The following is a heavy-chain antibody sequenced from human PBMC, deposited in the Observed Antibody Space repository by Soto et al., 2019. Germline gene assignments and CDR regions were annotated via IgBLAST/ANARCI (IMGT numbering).Heavy chain of an antibody. CDR2: IIPISGTA. J-gene: IGHJ6*02. V-gene: IGHV1-69*01. Sequence: QVQLVQSGAEVKKPGSSVKVSCKASGGTFSSYAISWVRQAPGQGLEWMGGIIPISGTANYAQKFQGRVTITADESTSTAYMELSSLRSEDTAVYYCARSQGSSASLELYYYYYSGVDVWGQETTVTVSS. CDR1: GGTFSSYA. D-gene: IGHD2-2*01. CDR3: ARSQGSSASLELYYYYYSGVDV.